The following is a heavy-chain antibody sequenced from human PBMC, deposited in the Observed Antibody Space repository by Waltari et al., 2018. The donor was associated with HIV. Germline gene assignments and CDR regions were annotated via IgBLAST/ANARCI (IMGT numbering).Heavy chain of an antibody. D-gene: IGHD2-15*01. CDR1: GGSISSSSYS. CDR3: ARSVQGYCSGGSCENYFDY. J-gene: IGHJ4*02. Sequence: QLQLQESGPGLVKPSETLSLTCTVSGGSISSSSYSWGWIRQPPGKGLEWIGSIYYSVGTHYNPSLKSRVTISVDTSKYKFSLKRSSVTDADTAVYYCARSVQGYCSGGSCENYFDYWGQGTLVTVSS. CDR2: IYYSVGT. V-gene: IGHV4-39*01.